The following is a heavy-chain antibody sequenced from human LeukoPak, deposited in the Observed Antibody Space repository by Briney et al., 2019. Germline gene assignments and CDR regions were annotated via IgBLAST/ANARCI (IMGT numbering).Heavy chain of an antibody. J-gene: IGHJ4*02. CDR3: ARLVSPAAGTRVY. CDR2: IYYSGST. D-gene: IGHD6-13*01. Sequence: PTETLSLTCTVSGGSISSSSYYWAWIRQPPGKGLEWIGSIYYSGSTYYNPSLKSRVTISVDTAKNQFSLKLSSVTGADTAVYYCARLVSPAAGTRVYWGQGTLVTVSS. CDR1: GGSISSSSYY. V-gene: IGHV4-39*01.